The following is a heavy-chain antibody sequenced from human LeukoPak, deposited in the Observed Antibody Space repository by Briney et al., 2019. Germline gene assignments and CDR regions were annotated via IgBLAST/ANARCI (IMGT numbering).Heavy chain of an antibody. CDR3: ARGGYCTGTNCRNWFDP. D-gene: IGHD2-2*01. CDR2: INPYNGYT. CDR1: GGTFSSYA. V-gene: IGHV1-18*01. J-gene: IGHJ5*02. Sequence: ASVKFSCKASGGTFSSYAISWVRQAPGQGLEWMGWINPYNGYTNDAQKLQGRVTMTTDTSTSTAYMELRSLRSDDTAVYYCARGGYCTGTNCRNWFDPWGQGTLVTVSS.